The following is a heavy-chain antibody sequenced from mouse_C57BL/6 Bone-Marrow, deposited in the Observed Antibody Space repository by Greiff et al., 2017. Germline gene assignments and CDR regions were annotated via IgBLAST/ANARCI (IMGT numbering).Heavy chain of an antibody. CDR3: ARLGYYDFDY. D-gene: IGHD2-3*01. CDR2: IHPNSGST. Sequence: VQLQQPGAELVKPGASVKLSCKASGYTFTSYWMHWVKQRPGQGLEWIGMIHPNSGSTNFNEKFKSKATLTVDKSSSTAYMQLSSLTSEDSAVYYCARLGYYDFDYWGQGTTLTVSS. CDR1: GYTFTSYW. V-gene: IGHV1-64*01. J-gene: IGHJ2*01.